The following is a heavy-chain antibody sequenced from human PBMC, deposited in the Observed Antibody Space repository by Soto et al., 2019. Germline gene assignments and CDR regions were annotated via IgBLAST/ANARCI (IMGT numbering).Heavy chain of an antibody. J-gene: IGHJ4*02. D-gene: IGHD4-17*01. Sequence: SGPTLVNPTQTLTLTRTLSGFSLSTGGVGVGWIRQSPGKALEWLAVIYWDDVKHYSPSLERRLTITKDTSESEVVLTMTNMDPVDTATYYCARKGSGDYALDYWGQVILVTVCS. CDR1: GFSLSTGGVG. CDR3: ARKGSGDYALDY. V-gene: IGHV2-5*02. CDR2: IYWDDVK.